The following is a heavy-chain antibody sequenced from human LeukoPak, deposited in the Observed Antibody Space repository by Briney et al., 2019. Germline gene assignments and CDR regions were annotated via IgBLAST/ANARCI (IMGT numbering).Heavy chain of an antibody. J-gene: IGHJ4*02. D-gene: IGHD5-18*01. CDR1: GGTFISYA. V-gene: IGHV1-69*13. CDR3: ARNGRGYSYGYYFDY. Sequence: SVKVSFKASGGTFISYAISWVRQAPGQGREWMGGIIPIFGTANYAQKFQGRVTITADESTSTAYMELSSLRSEDTAVYYCARNGRGYSYGYYFDYWGQGTLVTVSS. CDR2: IIPIFGTA.